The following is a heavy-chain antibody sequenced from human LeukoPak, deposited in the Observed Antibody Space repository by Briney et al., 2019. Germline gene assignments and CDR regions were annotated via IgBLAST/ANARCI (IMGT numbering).Heavy chain of an antibody. V-gene: IGHV7-4-1*02. CDR2: INTNTGNP. J-gene: IGHJ5*02. CDR3: ARGGTLAAGTLWFDP. CDR1: GYTFTSYA. Sequence: ASVKVSCKASGYTFTSYAMNWVRQAPGQGLEWMEWINTNTGNPTYAQGFTGRFVFSLDTSVSTAYLQISSLKAEDTAVYYCARGGTLAAGTLWFDPWGQGTLVTVSS. D-gene: IGHD6-13*01.